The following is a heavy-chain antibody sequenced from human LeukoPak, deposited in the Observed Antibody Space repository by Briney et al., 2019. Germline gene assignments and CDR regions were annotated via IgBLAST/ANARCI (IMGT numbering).Heavy chain of an antibody. Sequence: PGGSLRLSCSASGFIFSSYPMHWVRQAPGKGLDYVSAISRNGADTYYADSVKGRFTISRDNSKSTLYPQMSSLRAEDTAVYYCVKEPLWGGYYDYWGQGTLVTVSS. V-gene: IGHV3-64D*06. CDR1: GFIFSSYP. CDR2: ISRNGADT. J-gene: IGHJ4*02. D-gene: IGHD3-3*01. CDR3: VKEPLWGGYYDY.